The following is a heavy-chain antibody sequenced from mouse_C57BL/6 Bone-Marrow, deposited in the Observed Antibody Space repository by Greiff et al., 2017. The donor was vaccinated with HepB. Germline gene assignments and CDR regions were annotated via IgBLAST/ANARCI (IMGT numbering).Heavy chain of an antibody. J-gene: IGHJ4*01. CDR3: TAQDVLAMDY. Sequence: EVQGVESGGGLVKPGGSLKLSCAASGFTFSSYTMSWVRQTPEKRLEWVATISGGGGNTYYPDSVKGRFTISRDNAKNTLYLQMSSLRSEDTALYYCTAQDVLAMDYWGQGTSVTVSS. V-gene: IGHV5-9*01. CDR1: GFTFSSYT. D-gene: IGHD3-2*02. CDR2: ISGGGGNT.